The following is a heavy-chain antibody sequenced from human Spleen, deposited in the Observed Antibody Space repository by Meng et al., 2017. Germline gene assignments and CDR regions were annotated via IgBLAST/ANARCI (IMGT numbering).Heavy chain of an antibody. J-gene: IGHJ4*02. CDR1: GYIFTYYR. V-gene: IGHV1-18*01. CDR3: ATSDGGLTDFDY. Sequence: VNLWRSGEKVKKPVSPVKSAGEAPGYIFTYYRSTWVRQAPGQGLEWMGWISTYNGNTTYAQKFQDRLTMTTDTSTSTAYMELRSLRSDDTAVYYCATSDGGLTDFDYWGQGTLVTVSS. CDR2: ISTYNGNT. D-gene: IGHD3-16*01.